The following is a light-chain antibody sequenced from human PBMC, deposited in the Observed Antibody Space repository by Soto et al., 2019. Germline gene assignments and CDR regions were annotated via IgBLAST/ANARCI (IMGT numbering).Light chain of an antibody. Sequence: DIPMTQSPSSLSASVGDRVTITCRASQGISNYLAWYQQKPGKVPKLLIYAASTLQSGVPSRFSGSGSGTDFTPTISSLQHQDVAPYYCQKYNNPSWTFGQGTKVEIK. J-gene: IGKJ1*01. CDR3: QKYNNPSWT. CDR2: AAS. V-gene: IGKV1-27*01. CDR1: QGISNY.